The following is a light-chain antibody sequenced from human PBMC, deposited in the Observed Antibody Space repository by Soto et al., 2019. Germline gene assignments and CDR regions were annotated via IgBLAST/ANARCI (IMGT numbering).Light chain of an antibody. CDR2: WAS. V-gene: IGKV4-1*01. J-gene: IGKJ2*01. CDR1: QSVLYSSNNKNF. Sequence: DIVMTQSPDSLAVSLGERATINCKSSQSVLYSSNNKNFLAWYQQKPGQPPKLLIYWASTRESGVPGRFSGSGPGTDFTLTISSLQAEDVALYDCQQYYSTPYTFGQGTKLEIK. CDR3: QQYYSTPYT.